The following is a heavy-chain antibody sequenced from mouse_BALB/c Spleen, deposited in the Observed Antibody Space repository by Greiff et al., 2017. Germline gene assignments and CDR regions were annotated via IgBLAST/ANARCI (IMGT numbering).Heavy chain of an antibody. J-gene: IGHJ3*01. CDR3: TRDGNWFAD. CDR2: ISSGGSYT. CDR1: GFTFSSYT. D-gene: IGHD2-1*01. V-gene: IGHV5-6-4*01. Sequence: EVQGVESGGGLVKPGGSLKLSCAASGFTFSSYTMSWVRQTPEKRLEWVATISSGGSYTYYPDSVKGRFTISRDNAKNTLYLQMSSLKSEDTAMYYCTRDGNWFADWGQGTLVTVSA.